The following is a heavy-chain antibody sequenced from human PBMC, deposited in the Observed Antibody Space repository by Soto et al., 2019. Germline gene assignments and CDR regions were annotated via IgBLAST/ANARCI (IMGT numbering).Heavy chain of an antibody. V-gene: IGHV1-8*01. J-gene: IGHJ4*02. CDR2: MNPNSGNT. CDR1: GYTFTSYD. Sequence: ASVKVSCKASGYTFTSYDINWVRQATGQGLEWMGWMNPNSGNTGYAQKFQGRVTMTRNTSISTAYMELSSLRSEDTAVYHCAGEHFFALYYLTFWGRGPLVTVSS. CDR3: AGEHFFALYYLTF. D-gene: IGHD3-22*01.